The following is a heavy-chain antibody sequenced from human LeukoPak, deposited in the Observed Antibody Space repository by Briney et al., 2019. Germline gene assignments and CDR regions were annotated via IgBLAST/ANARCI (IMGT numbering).Heavy chain of an antibody. D-gene: IGHD6-13*01. CDR1: GLAFSSYG. CDR3: AGKAAAFYFDY. J-gene: IGHJ4*02. Sequence: GGSLRLSCTASGLAFSSYGMHWARQAPGKGLEWVAFMQYDGSQIYYADSVKGRFTISRDNSKNALHLQMNSLRPEDTAVYYCAGKAAAFYFDYWGQGTLVTVSS. V-gene: IGHV3-30*02. CDR2: MQYDGSQI.